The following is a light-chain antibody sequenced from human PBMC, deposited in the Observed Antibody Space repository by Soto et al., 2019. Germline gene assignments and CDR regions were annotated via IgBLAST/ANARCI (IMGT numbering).Light chain of an antibody. V-gene: IGKV1-39*01. J-gene: IGKJ4*01. CDR1: ESITKY. CDR2: GAP. Sequence: DVQLTQSPSSLSASVGDRVSITCRASESITKYLSWYQQKPGKAPKLLIYGAPSLQSGVPLRFGGSGFGTDFTLNISSLQPEDFATYYCQQTHSVPRTFGGGTKVEI. CDR3: QQTHSVPRT.